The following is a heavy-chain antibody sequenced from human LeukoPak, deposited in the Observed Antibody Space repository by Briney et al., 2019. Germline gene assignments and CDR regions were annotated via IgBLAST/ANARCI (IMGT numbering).Heavy chain of an antibody. V-gene: IGHV3-23*01. Sequence: PGGSLRLSCAASGFTFSSYAMSWVRQAPGKGLEWVSAISGSGGSTYYADSVKGRFTISRDNSKNTLFLQMNSLGAEDTAVYYCAKAGRHCSSTSCPDYWGQGTLVTVSS. CDR1: GFTFSSYA. D-gene: IGHD2-2*01. CDR3: AKAGRHCSSTSCPDY. J-gene: IGHJ4*02. CDR2: ISGSGGST.